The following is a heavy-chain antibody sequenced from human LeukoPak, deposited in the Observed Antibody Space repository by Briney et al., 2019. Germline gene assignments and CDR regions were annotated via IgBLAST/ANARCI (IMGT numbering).Heavy chain of an antibody. Sequence: SETLSLTCTVSGGSISSYYWSWIRQPAGKGLEWIGRIYTSGSTNYNPSIKSRVTMSVDTSKNQFSLKLSSVTAADTAVYYCARVAYYYDSSGYSSYAFDIWGQGTMVTVSS. J-gene: IGHJ3*02. CDR3: ARVAYYYDSSGYSSYAFDI. D-gene: IGHD3-22*01. V-gene: IGHV4-4*07. CDR1: GGSISSYY. CDR2: IYTSGST.